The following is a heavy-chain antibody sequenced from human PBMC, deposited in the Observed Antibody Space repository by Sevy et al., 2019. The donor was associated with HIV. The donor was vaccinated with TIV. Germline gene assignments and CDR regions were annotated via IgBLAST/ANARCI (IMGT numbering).Heavy chain of an antibody. CDR1: GFTFSDYY. CDR2: ISGSSSYT. J-gene: IGHJ3*02. D-gene: IGHD2-2*01. V-gene: IGHV3-11*06. Sequence: GESLKISCAASGFTFSDYYINWIRQAPGKGLEWVSYISGSSSYTNYADSVKGRFTISRDNAKNSLYLQMNSLRAEDTAVYYCARVGCSINSCPKGDAFDIWGQGTMVTVSS. CDR3: ARVGCSINSCPKGDAFDI.